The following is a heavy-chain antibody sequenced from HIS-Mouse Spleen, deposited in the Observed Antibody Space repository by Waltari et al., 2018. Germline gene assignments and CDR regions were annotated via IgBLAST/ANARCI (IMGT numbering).Heavy chain of an antibody. CDR1: GDAASNSW. CDR2: IKQDGSEK. D-gene: IGHD6-19*01. V-gene: IGHV3-7*01. J-gene: IGHJ5*02. CDR3: ARASGWYWFDP. Sequence: EVQLVDSGGGLVQPGGSRRLYCSPAGDAASNSWMTCARQAPGKGQGWVANIKQDGSEKYYVDSVKGRFTISRDNAKNSLYLQMNSLRAEDTAVYYCARASGWYWFDPWGQGTLVTVSS.